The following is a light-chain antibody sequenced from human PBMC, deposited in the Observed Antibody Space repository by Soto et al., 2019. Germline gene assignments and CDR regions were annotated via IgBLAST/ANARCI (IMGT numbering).Light chain of an antibody. CDR1: SSDVGGYNY. Sequence: QSALTQPASVSGSPGQSITISCTGTSSDVGGYNYVSWYQQHPGKAPKLMIYEVSNRPSGVSNRFSGSKSGNTASLTISGLQAEDESDYCCSSYTRSSTLVFGTGTKVTVL. CDR3: SSYTRSSTLV. J-gene: IGLJ1*01. V-gene: IGLV2-14*01. CDR2: EVS.